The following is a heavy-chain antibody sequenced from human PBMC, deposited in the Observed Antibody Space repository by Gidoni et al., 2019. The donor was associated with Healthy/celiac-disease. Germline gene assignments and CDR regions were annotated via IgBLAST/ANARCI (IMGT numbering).Heavy chain of an antibody. J-gene: IGHJ3*02. CDR3: AREVHRGYSDVYAFDI. Sequence: CAASGFTFRSYGMHWVRQAPGKGLEWVAVIWYDGSNKYYAASVKGRFTISRDNSKNTLYLQRNSLRAEDTAVYYWAREVHRGYSDVYAFDIWGQGTMVTVSS. CDR1: GFTFRSYG. D-gene: IGHD5-18*01. CDR2: IWYDGSNK. V-gene: IGHV3-33*01.